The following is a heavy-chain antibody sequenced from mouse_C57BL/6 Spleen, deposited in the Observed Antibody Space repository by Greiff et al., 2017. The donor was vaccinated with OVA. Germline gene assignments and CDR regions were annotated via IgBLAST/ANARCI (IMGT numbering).Heavy chain of an antibody. CDR1: GYTFTDYE. CDR2: IDPETGGT. V-gene: IGHV1-15*01. CDR3: TRGRLFAY. Sequence: VQVVESGAELVRPGASVTLSCKASGYTFTDYEMHWVKQTPVHGLEWIGAIDPETGGTAYNQKFKGKAILTADKSSSTAYMELRSLTSEDSAVYYCTRGRLFAYWGQGTLVTVSA. J-gene: IGHJ3*01.